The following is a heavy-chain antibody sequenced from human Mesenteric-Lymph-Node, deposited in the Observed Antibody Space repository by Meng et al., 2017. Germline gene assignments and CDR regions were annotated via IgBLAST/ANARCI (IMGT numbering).Heavy chain of an antibody. J-gene: IGHJ4*02. CDR3: ARYIGPDY. D-gene: IGHD1-1*01. Sequence: GESLKISCAASGFTFSSYAMHWVRQAPGKGLEWVAVISYDGSNKYYADSVKGRFTISRDNSKNTLYLQMNSLRAEDTAAYYCARYIGPDYWGQGTLVTVSS. V-gene: IGHV3-30*01. CDR2: ISYDGSNK. CDR1: GFTFSSYA.